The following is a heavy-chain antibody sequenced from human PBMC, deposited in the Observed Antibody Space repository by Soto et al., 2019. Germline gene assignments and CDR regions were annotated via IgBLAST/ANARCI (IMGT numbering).Heavy chain of an antibody. V-gene: IGHV3-30*18. Sequence: QVQLVDSGGGVVQPARSLRLSCAASGFTFSSYGMHWVRQAPGKGLEWVAVISYDGSNKYYADSVKGRFTISRDNSKNTLYLQMNSLRAEDTAVYYCAKDTYYYDSSANSRPDYWGQGTLVTVSS. CDR3: AKDTYYYDSSANSRPDY. D-gene: IGHD3-22*01. J-gene: IGHJ4*02. CDR1: GFTFSSYG. CDR2: ISYDGSNK.